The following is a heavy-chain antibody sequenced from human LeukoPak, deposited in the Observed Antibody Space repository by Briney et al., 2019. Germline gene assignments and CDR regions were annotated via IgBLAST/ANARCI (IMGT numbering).Heavy chain of an antibody. CDR2: ISGSGGST. CDR1: GFTFRSYA. D-gene: IGHD6-13*01. CDR3: AKKSSSWYFDY. J-gene: IGHJ4*02. Sequence: GGSLRLSCAASGFTFRSYAMSWVRQPPGKGLEWVSAISGSGGSTYYAASVKGRFTISRDKSKNTLYLQMNSLRAEDTAVYYCAKKSSSWYFDYWGQGTLVTVSS. V-gene: IGHV3-23*01.